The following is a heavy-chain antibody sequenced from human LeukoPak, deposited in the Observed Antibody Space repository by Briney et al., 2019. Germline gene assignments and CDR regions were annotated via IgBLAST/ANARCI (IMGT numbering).Heavy chain of an antibody. D-gene: IGHD2-2*01. CDR3: AGIDCSSTSCYPGHYYYGMDV. J-gene: IGHJ6*04. CDR2: IIPIFGTA. Sequence: SVKVSCKASGGTFSSYAISWVRQAPGQGLEWMGGIIPIFGTANYAQKFQGRVTITADESTSTAYMELSSLRSEDTAVYYCAGIDCSSTSCYPGHYYYGMDVWGKGTTVTVSS. V-gene: IGHV1-69*13. CDR1: GGTFSSYA.